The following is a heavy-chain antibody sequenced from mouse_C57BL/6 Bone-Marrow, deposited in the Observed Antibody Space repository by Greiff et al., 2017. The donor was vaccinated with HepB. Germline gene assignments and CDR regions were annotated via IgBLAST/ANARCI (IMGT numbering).Heavy chain of an antibody. CDR3: AIPLGAMDY. CDR2: IDPSDSYT. Sequence: QVQLQQPGAELVKPGASVKLSCKASGYTFTSYWMQWVKQRPGQGLEWIGEIDPSDSYTNYNQKFKGKATLTVDTSSSTAYMQLSSLTSEDSAVYYCAIPLGAMDYWGQGTSVTVSS. J-gene: IGHJ4*01. D-gene: IGHD4-1*01. V-gene: IGHV1-50*01. CDR1: GYTFTSYW.